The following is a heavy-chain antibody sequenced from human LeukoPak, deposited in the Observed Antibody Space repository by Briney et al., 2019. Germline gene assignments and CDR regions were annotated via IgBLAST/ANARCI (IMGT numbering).Heavy chain of an antibody. CDR3: AISVGYYGSGSYYNMGRGHWFDP. J-gene: IGHJ5*02. V-gene: IGHV4-34*01. CDR2: FNHSGST. Sequence: SETLSLTCAVYGGSFSGYYWSWIRQPPGKGLEWIGEFNHSGSTNYNPSLKSRVTISVDTSKNQFSLKLSSVTAADTAVYYCAISVGYYGSGSYYNMGRGHWFDPWGQGTLVTVSS. D-gene: IGHD3-10*01. CDR1: GGSFSGYY.